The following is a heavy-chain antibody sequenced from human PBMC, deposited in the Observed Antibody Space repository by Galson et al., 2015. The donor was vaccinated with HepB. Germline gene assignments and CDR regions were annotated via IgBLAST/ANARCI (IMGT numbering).Heavy chain of an antibody. J-gene: IGHJ5*02. CDR3: AKNRRETMVRGIDWFDP. CDR1: GFSFSSYA. D-gene: IGHD3-10*01. Sequence: SLRLSCAASGFSFSSYAMTWVRQAPGKGLEWVSLISGSSGTTYFADSVKGRFTISRDNSKNTLYLQMSSLRAEDTAVYYCAKNRRETMVRGIDWFDPWGQGTLVTVSS. CDR2: ISGSSGTT. V-gene: IGHV3-23*01.